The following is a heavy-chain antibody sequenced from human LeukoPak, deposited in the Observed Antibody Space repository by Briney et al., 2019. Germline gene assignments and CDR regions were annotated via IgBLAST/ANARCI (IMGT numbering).Heavy chain of an antibody. Sequence: PGGSLRLSCSASGFTFSSYAMHWVRQAPGKGLEYVSAISSNGGSTYYADSVKGRFTISRDNSKNTLYLQMSSLRAEDTAVYYCVKEGIPGYGSSWYGVDYWGQGTLVTVSS. V-gene: IGHV3-64D*06. CDR2: ISSNGGST. D-gene: IGHD6-13*01. CDR3: VKEGIPGYGSSWYGVDY. J-gene: IGHJ4*02. CDR1: GFTFSSYA.